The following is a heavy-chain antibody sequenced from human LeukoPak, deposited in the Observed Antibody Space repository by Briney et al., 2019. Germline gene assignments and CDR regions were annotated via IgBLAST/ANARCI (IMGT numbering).Heavy chain of an antibody. D-gene: IGHD3-22*01. CDR1: GYTFTSYG. CDR3: ARWGPLYYYDSSGYYDTA. Sequence: ASVKVSCKASGYTFTSYGISWVRQAPGQGPEWMGWISAYNGNTNYAQKLQGRVTMTTDTSTSTAYMELRSLRSDDTAVYYCARWGPLYYYDSSGYYDTAWGQGTLVTVSS. V-gene: IGHV1-18*01. CDR2: ISAYNGNT. J-gene: IGHJ5*02.